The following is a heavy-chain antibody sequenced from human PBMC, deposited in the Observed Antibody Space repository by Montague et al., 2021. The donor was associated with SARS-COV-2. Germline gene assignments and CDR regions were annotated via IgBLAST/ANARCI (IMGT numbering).Heavy chain of an antibody. Sequence: ETLSLTCTVSGDSISNYYWSWIRRPPGKGLEWLGYIYYSGSTNYNPSLKSRVTISVDTSKNQFSLRLSSVTAADTAVYYCARLPYILPGYTYFDFWGQGSLVIVSS. CDR1: GDSISNYY. J-gene: IGHJ4*02. V-gene: IGHV4-59*08. CDR3: ARLPYILPGYTYFDF. D-gene: IGHD3-9*01. CDR2: IYYSGST.